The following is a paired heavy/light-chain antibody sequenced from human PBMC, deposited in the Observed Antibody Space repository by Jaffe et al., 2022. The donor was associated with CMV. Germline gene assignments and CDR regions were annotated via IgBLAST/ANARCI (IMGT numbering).Heavy chain of an antibody. CDR3: ARGDTAMAFYYYYMDV. V-gene: IGHV3-11*06. J-gene: IGHJ6*03. CDR1: GFTFSDYY. D-gene: IGHD5-18*01. CDR2: ISSSSSYT. Sequence: QVQLVESGGGLVKPGGSLRLSCAASGFTFSDYYMSWIRQAPGKGLEWVSYISSSSSYTNYADSVKGRFTISRDNAKNSLYLQMNSLRAEDTAVYYCARGDTAMAFYYYYMDVWGKGTTVTVSS.
Light chain of an antibody. CDR2: AAS. CDR1: QSISSY. J-gene: IGKJ1*01. Sequence: DIQMTQSPSSLSASVGDRVTITCRASQSISSYLNWYQQKPGKAPKLLIYAASSLQSGVPSRFSGSGSGTDFTLTISSLQPEDFATYYCQQSYSTWAFGQGTKVEIK. V-gene: IGKV1-39*01. CDR3: QQSYSTWA.